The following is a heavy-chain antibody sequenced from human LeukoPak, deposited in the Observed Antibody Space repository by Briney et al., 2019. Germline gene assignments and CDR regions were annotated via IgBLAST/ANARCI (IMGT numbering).Heavy chain of an antibody. V-gene: IGHV1-69*06. Sequence: ASVKVSCKASGGTFSSYAISWVRQAPGQGLEWMGRIIPIFGTANYAQKFQGRVTITADKSTSTAYMELSSLRSEDTAVYYCARDGYYYDGSGTPPDYWGQGTLVTVSS. D-gene: IGHD3-22*01. CDR3: ARDGYYYDGSGTPPDY. J-gene: IGHJ4*02. CDR1: GGTFSSYA. CDR2: IIPIFGTA.